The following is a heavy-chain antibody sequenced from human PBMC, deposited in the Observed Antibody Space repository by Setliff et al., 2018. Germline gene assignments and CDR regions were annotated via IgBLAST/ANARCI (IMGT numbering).Heavy chain of an antibody. V-gene: IGHV1-69*05. Sequence: SVKVSCKASGDSFSNYAISWVRQAPGQGLEWMGGLIPMFGTPGYAQRFQDRVTITTDESTSTAYMELNSLTSEDTAVYYCARSPALLGIVYLDPWGQGTRVTVPQ. J-gene: IGHJ5*02. CDR3: ARSPALLGIVYLDP. D-gene: IGHD2-15*01. CDR2: LIPMFGTP. CDR1: GDSFSNYA.